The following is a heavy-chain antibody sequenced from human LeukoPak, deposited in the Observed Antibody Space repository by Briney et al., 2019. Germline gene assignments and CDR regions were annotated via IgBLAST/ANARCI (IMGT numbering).Heavy chain of an antibody. V-gene: IGHV3-21*01. J-gene: IGHJ2*01. CDR2: IGRNGYYI. D-gene: IGHD6-19*01. CDR3: ARIPVPGSWYFDL. Sequence: PGGSLRLSCAASGFNFDIGMTWVRQTPGTGLEWVSSIGRNGYYIYYADSVKGRFTVSRDNAKNSLYLQMNSLRGEDTAVYYCARIPVPGSWYFDLWGRGTLVTVS. CDR1: GFNFDIG.